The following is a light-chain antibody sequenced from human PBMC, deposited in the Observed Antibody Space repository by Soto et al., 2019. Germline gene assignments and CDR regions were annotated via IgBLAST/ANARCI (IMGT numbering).Light chain of an antibody. V-gene: IGKV1-39*01. CDR2: AAS. CDR3: QQTYSTPRT. Sequence: DIQMTQSPSSLSASVGDRVTITCRASQNIAKYFNWYQQKLGKAPKLLIYAASSFPSGVPSRLSGSGSGTDFTLTISSLQPEDFATYYCQQTYSTPRTFGQGTKVEI. J-gene: IGKJ2*01. CDR1: QNIAKY.